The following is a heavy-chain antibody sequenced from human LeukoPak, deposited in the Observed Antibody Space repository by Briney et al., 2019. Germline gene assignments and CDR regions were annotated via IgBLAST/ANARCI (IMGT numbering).Heavy chain of an antibody. CDR3: AKGDYVWGSYRSEYNWFDP. J-gene: IGHJ5*02. V-gene: IGHV1-8*01. D-gene: IGHD3-16*02. Sequence: GASVKVSCKASGYTFTSYDINWVRQATGQGLAWMGWMNPNNGNTGYAQKFQGRVTMTRNTSISTAYMELSSLRSEDTAVYYCAKGDYVWGSYRSEYNWFDPWGQGTLVTVSS. CDR2: MNPNNGNT. CDR1: GYTFTSYD.